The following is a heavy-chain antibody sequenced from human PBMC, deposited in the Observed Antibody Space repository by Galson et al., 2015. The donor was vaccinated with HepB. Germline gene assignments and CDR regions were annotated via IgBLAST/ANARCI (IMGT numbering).Heavy chain of an antibody. CDR1: GFTFSDYR. D-gene: IGHD2-2*01. CDR3: ARGVHCISTTCYWEIRYEY. CDR2: IDQNGSEK. V-gene: IGHV3-7*03. Sequence: SLRLSCAASGFTFSDYRMTWVRQAPGKGLEWVGNIDQNGSEKKYVDSVKGRFTISRDNAKNSLYLQMNSLRVEDTAVYYCARGVHCISTTCYWEIRYEYWGQGTLVTVSS. J-gene: IGHJ4*02.